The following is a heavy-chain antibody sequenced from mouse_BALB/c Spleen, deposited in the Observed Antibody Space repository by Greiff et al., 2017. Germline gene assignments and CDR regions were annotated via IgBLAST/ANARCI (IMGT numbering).Heavy chain of an antibody. Sequence: VQLVESGPGLVAPSQSLSITCTVSGFSLTSYDISWIRQPPGKGLEWLGVIWTGGGTNYNSAFMSRLSISKDNSKSQVFLKMNSLQTDDTAIYYCVRAYYYGSKGYFDVWGAGTTVTVSS. CDR1: GFSLTSYD. J-gene: IGHJ1*01. V-gene: IGHV2-9-2*01. CDR3: VRAYYYGSKGYFDV. CDR2: IWTGGGT. D-gene: IGHD1-1*01.